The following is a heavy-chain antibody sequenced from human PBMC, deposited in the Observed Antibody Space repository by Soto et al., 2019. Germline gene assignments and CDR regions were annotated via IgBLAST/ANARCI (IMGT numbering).Heavy chain of an antibody. J-gene: IGHJ5*02. Sequence: QVQLLQSGAAVKKLGASVKVSCKPSGYPFTSYHVNWVRQAPGQGLEWMGWMNTDSGSTDYALEFQGRLTMTRNTSMSTAYLELRSLTSEDTASYYCARGRFISKGYDSGWYIAHWGQGTQVIVSS. D-gene: IGHD6-19*01. CDR1: GYPFTSYH. CDR2: MNTDSGST. V-gene: IGHV1-8*01. CDR3: ARGRFISKGYDSGWYIAH.